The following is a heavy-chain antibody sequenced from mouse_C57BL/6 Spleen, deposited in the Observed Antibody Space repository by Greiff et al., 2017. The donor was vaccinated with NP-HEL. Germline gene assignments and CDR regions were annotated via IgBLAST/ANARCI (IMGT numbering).Heavy chain of an antibody. CDR2: ISDGGSYT. CDR1: GFTFSSYA. V-gene: IGHV5-4*01. Sequence: EVNVVESGGGLVKPGGSLKLSCAASGFTFSSYAMSWVRQTPEKRLEWVATISDGGSYTYYPDNVKGRFTISRDNAKNNLYLQMSHLKSEDTAMYYCARDRRLLKGGWYFDVWGTGTTVTVSS. CDR3: ARDRRLLKGGWYFDV. D-gene: IGHD2-3*01. J-gene: IGHJ1*03.